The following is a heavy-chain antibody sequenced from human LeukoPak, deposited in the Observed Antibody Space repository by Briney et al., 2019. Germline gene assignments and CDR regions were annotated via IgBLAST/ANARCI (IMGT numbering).Heavy chain of an antibody. CDR3: ATGVLGYYDFWRGGAFDY. V-gene: IGHV4-34*01. Sequence: SETLSLTCAVYGGSFSGYYWSWLRQPPGKGGEWMGEINHSRSTNYNPSLKSRVTIPGHTSKNHISVKLSCVTAAHTAVYSCATGVLGYYDFWRGGAFDYWGQGTLVTVSS. D-gene: IGHD3-3*01. CDR2: INHSRST. CDR1: GGSFSGYY. J-gene: IGHJ4*02.